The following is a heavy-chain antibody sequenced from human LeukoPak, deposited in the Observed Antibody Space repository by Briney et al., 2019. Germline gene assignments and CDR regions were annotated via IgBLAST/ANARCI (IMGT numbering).Heavy chain of an antibody. CDR3: AKAYSGSYYGYFDY. J-gene: IGHJ4*02. D-gene: IGHD1-26*01. CDR1: GFTFSSYG. CDR2: ISYDGSNK. V-gene: IGHV3-30*18. Sequence: GGSLRLSCAASGFTFSSYGMHWVRQAPGKGLEWVAVISYDGSNKYYADSVKGRFTISRDNSKNTLYLQMNSRRAEDTAVYYCAKAYSGSYYGYFDYWGQGTLVTVSS.